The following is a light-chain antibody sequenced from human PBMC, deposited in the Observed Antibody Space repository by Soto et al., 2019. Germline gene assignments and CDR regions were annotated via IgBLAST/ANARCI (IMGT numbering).Light chain of an antibody. Sequence: QSALTQPASGSGSPGQSITISCTGTSSDVGGYNYVSWYQQHPGKAPKLMIYEVSNRPSGVSNRFSGSKSGNTASLTISGLQAEDEADYYCSSFTNTNTGVFGGGTQLTVL. V-gene: IGLV2-14*01. CDR3: SSFTNTNTGV. CDR1: SSDVGGYNY. J-gene: IGLJ3*02. CDR2: EVS.